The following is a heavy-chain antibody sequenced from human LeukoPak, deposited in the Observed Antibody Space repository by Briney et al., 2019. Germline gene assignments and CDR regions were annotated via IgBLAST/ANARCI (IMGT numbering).Heavy chain of an antibody. CDR2: IIPIFGIA. CDR1: GGTFSSYA. J-gene: IGHJ3*02. V-gene: IGHV1-69*04. D-gene: IGHD2-15*01. Sequence: AVKVSCKASGGTFSSYAISWVRQAPGQGLEWMGRIIPIFGIANYEQKFQGRVTITTDKSTSTGYMELRSLRSEDTAVYYCARFCSGGSCTHAFDIWGQGTMVTVSS. CDR3: ARFCSGGSCTHAFDI.